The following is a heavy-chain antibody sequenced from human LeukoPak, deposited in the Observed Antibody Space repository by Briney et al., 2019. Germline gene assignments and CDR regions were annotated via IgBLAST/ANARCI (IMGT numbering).Heavy chain of an antibody. CDR2: MNPNNGDS. CDR1: GYTFTNYH. D-gene: IGHD6-25*01. Sequence: ASVKVSCKASGYTFTNYHINWVRQATGQGLEWMGWMNPNNGDSGYAQKFQGRVTITRDTFISTSYMELRSLRSDDTAVYFCARTTSFTASGYDYWGQGTLVTVSS. V-gene: IGHV1-8*03. J-gene: IGHJ4*02. CDR3: ARTTSFTASGYDY.